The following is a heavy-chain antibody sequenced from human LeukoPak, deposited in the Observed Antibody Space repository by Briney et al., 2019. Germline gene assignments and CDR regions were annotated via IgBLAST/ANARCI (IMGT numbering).Heavy chain of an antibody. CDR1: GGSISSYY. CDR3: ASRSGRNYYGMDV. J-gene: IGHJ6*02. D-gene: IGHD3-10*01. Sequence: KASETLSLTCTVSGGSISSYYWNWIRQPPGKALEWLGYAYYSGSTNYNPSLKTRLTISVDTSKAQFSLTLSSVTAADTAIYYCASRSGRNYYGMDVRGQGTTVIVSS. V-gene: IGHV4-59*01. CDR2: AYYSGST.